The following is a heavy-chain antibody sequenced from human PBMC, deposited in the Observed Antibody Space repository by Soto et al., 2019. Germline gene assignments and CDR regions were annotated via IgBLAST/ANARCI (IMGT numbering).Heavy chain of an antibody. J-gene: IGHJ4*02. CDR1: RFTFRSYW. V-gene: IGHV3-7*01. CDR2: INQDGSEI. D-gene: IGHD3-9*01. Sequence: EVQLVESGGGLVQPGESLRLSCAASRFTFRSYWMNWVRQAPGKGLEWVANINQDGSEINYVDSVKGRFTISRDNAKNSLYLEMNSLRAEDTAVYYCARVVVNYDILAGFSDYRGQGTLVTVSS. CDR3: ARVVVNYDILAGFSDY.